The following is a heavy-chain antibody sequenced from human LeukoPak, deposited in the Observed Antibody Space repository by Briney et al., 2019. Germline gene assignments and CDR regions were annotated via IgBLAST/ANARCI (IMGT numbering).Heavy chain of an antibody. Sequence: ASVKVSCKASGGTFSSYAISWVRQAPGQGLGWMGRIIPILGIANYAQKFQGRVTITADKSTSTAYMELSSLRSDDTAVYYCARDWGVYDSSGYYSYWGQGTLVTVSS. CDR2: IIPILGIA. CDR1: GGTFSSYA. CDR3: ARDWGVYDSSGYYSY. V-gene: IGHV1-69*04. D-gene: IGHD3-22*01. J-gene: IGHJ4*02.